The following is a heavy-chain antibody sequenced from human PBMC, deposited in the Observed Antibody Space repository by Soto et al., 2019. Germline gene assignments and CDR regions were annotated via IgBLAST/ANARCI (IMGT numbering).Heavy chain of an antibody. CDR1: GFTFNNAW. CDR3: TAHLSPPEGPSYPIDY. D-gene: IGHD1-26*01. Sequence: EVQLVESGGGLVTPGGSLRLSCVASGFTFNNAWMHWVRQAPGKGLEWVGRMKSNGATDYAAFVKGRFTFSRDDSRGTLYLQMNSLETEDTAVYYCTAHLSPPEGPSYPIDYWGQGTLVTVSS. CDR2: MKSNGAT. V-gene: IGHV3-15*01. J-gene: IGHJ4*02.